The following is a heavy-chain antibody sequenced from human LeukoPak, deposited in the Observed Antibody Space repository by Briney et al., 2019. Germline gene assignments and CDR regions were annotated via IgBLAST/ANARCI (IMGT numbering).Heavy chain of an antibody. CDR1: GFTFSSYA. J-gene: IGHJ4*02. CDR3: AGDGYPIRD. D-gene: IGHD5-24*01. V-gene: IGHV3-30*04. CDR2: ISYDESNK. Sequence: PGGSLRLSCAASGFTFSSYAMHWVRQAPGKGLEWVAVISYDESNKYYADSVKGRFTISRDNSKNTLYLQMNSLRAEDTAVYYCAGDGYPIRDWGQGTLVTVSS.